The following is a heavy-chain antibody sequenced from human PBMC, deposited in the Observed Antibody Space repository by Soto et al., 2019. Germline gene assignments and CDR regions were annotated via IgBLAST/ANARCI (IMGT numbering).Heavy chain of an antibody. J-gene: IGHJ5*01. V-gene: IGHV3-23*01. CDR2: IGGGGTDT. CDR1: RFTFSDFA. Sequence: DVQLLESGGGLVQPGGSLTLSCAASRFTFSDFAMSWVRQATGKGLEWVSSIGGGGTDTYYADSVKGRFTISRDNSKNTLYLQLDSLRDEDTAVYYCAKDAVPYNWKWDWFDFWGQGTLVTVS. CDR3: AKDAVPYNWKWDWFDF. D-gene: IGHD1-20*01.